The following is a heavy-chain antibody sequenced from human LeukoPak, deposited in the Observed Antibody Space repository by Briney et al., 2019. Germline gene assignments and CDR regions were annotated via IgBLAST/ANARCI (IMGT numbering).Heavy chain of an antibody. CDR1: GYTFTSYG. CDR2: ISAYNGNT. V-gene: IGHV1-18*01. D-gene: IGHD3-10*01. Sequence: ASVKVSCKASGYTFTSYGISWVRQAPGQGLEWMGWISAYNGNTNYAQKLQGRVTMTTDTSTSTAYMELRSLRPDDTAVYYCARDRKLLWFGEFPDAFDIWGQGTMVTVSS. J-gene: IGHJ3*02. CDR3: ARDRKLLWFGEFPDAFDI.